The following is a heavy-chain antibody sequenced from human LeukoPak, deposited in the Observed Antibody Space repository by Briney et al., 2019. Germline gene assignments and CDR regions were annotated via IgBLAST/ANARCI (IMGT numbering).Heavy chain of an antibody. Sequence: QTGGSLRLSCAASGFTFSSYAMSWVRQAPGKGLEWVSAISGSGATPSSAASVKRPFPISRDNSKNTLYLQMTSLRAEDTAVYYCAKGANWFDHWGQGTLVTVSS. CDR2: ISGSGATP. CDR3: AKGANWFDH. CDR1: GFTFSSYA. J-gene: IGHJ5*02. V-gene: IGHV3-23*01.